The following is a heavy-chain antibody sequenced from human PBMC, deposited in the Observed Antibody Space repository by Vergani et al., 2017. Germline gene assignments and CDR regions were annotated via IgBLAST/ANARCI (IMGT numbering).Heavy chain of an antibody. J-gene: IGHJ4*02. V-gene: IGHV3-21*06. CDR3: ARASFTKYYYDSPFDY. CDR2: IGSSGPYI. Sequence: EVQLLESGGDLVQPGGSLRLSCAASGFTFSDFSMSWVRQAPGKGLEWVAFIGSSGPYINYADSVKGRFIISRDNTNNSLFLQLRSLRAEDAAVYYCARASFTKYYYDSPFDYWGQGTLVTVSS. D-gene: IGHD3-22*01. CDR1: GFTFSDFS.